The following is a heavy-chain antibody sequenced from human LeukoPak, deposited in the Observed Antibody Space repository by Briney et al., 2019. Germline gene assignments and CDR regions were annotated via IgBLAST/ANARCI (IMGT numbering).Heavy chain of an antibody. CDR3: ARSYYYGSGSYWPYYYGMDV. D-gene: IGHD3-10*01. CDR2: ISASGSRT. J-gene: IGHJ6*02. Sequence: GGSLRLSCAASGFIFNKYDMSWVRQAPGKGLAWVSSISASGSRTYYADSVKGRFTISRDNSKNTLYLQMNSLRAEDTAVYYCARSYYYGSGSYWPYYYGMDVWGQGTTVTVSS. CDR1: GFIFNKYD. V-gene: IGHV3-23*01.